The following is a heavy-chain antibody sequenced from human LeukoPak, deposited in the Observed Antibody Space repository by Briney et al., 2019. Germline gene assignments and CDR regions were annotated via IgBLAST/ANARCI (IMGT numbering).Heavy chain of an antibody. V-gene: IGHV4-39*01. CDR3: ARHRGQWHSTGYYAFYSMDV. J-gene: IGHJ6*03. CDR2: IHDSGST. D-gene: IGHD6-19*01. CDR1: GASICISSYG. Sequence: PSETLSLTCIVSGASICISSYGWGWIRQPPGKGLEWIGSIHDSGSTYYNPSLKSQVTISVETSKNQFSLKMQYVTAAATAVYYSARHRGQWHSTGYYAFYSMDVWGKGTTVTVSS.